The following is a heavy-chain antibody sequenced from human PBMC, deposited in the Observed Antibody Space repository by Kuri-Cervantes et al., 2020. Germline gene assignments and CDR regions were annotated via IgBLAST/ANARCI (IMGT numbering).Heavy chain of an antibody. D-gene: IGHD6-13*01. CDR3: ARDDQGGIGSRP. Sequence: SETLSLTCTVSGGSISSYYWSWIRQPPGKGLEWIGYIYYSGSTNYNPSLKSRVTISVDTSKNQFSLKLSSVTAADTAVYYCARDDQGGIGSRPWGQGTLVTVSS. V-gene: IGHV4-59*12. CDR2: IYYSGST. J-gene: IGHJ5*02. CDR1: GGSISSYY.